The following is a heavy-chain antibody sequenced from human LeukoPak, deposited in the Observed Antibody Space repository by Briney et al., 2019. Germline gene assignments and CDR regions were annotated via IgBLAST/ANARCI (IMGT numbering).Heavy chain of an antibody. CDR2: ISSSGSTI. D-gene: IGHD3-22*01. J-gene: IGHJ4*02. V-gene: IGHV3-48*03. Sequence: PGGPLRLSCAASGFTFSSYEMNWVRRAPGKGLEWVSYISSSGSTIYYADSVKGRFTISRDNAKNSLCLQMNSLRAEDTAVYYCAREAYDSSGYYSAADYWGQGTLVTVSS. CDR1: GFTFSSYE. CDR3: AREAYDSSGYYSAADY.